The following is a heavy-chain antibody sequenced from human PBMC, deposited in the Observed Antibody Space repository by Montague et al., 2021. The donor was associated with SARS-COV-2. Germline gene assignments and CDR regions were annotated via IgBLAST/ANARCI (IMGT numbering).Heavy chain of an antibody. J-gene: IGHJ4*02. CDR3: ANLYSYGS. V-gene: IGHV3-21*01. CDR2: ISTRSSYI. CDR1: GFTFSSYS. D-gene: IGHD5-18*01. Sequence: SLRLSCAASGFTFSSYSMNWVRQAPGKGLEWVSSISTRSSYIYYADSVKGRFTISRDNAKNSLYLQMNSLRAEDTAVYYCANLYSYGSWGQGTLVTVSS.